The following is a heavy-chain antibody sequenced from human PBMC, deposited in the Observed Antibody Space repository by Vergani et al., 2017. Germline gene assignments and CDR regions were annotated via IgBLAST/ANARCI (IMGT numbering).Heavy chain of an antibody. V-gene: IGHV4-39*01. CDR1: GDSIISRSYY. CDR3: ASGKYYSDSTSHFRGRYFDV. J-gene: IGHJ2*01. Sequence: QMQLQESGPGLVKASETLSLTCTVSGDSIISRSYYWGWIRQLPGKGLEWIGSIYNSGNGDSSSSLKSRVTISADTSQNQFSLRLTSVTAADTTVYYCASGKYYSDSTSHFRGRYFDVWGRGTLVTVPS. CDR2: IYNSGNG. D-gene: IGHD3-16*01.